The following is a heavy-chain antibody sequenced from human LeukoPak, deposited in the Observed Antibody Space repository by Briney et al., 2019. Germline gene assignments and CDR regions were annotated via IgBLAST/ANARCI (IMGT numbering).Heavy chain of an antibody. CDR2: INTDGGST. J-gene: IGHJ4*02. CDR1: GFTFSSYW. Sequence: GGSLRLSCAASGFTFSSYWMHWVRQAPGKGLVWVSRINTDGGSTSYADSVKGRFTISRDSAKNTLYLQMNSLRAEDTAVYYCARGVLYYGSGSHLDYWGQGTLVTVSS. D-gene: IGHD3-10*01. CDR3: ARGVLYYGSGSHLDY. V-gene: IGHV3-74*01.